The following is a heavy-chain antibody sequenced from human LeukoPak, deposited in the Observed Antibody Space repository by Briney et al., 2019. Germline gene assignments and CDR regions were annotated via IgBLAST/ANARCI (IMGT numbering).Heavy chain of an antibody. CDR3: AKVVHYYDSSGYYYAPSFFDY. Sequence: GSLRLSCAASGFTFSSYAMSWVRQAPGKGLEWVSAISGSGGSTYYADSVKGRFTISRDNSKNTLYLQMNSLRAEDTAVYYCAKVVHYYDSSGYYYAPSFFDYWGQGTLVTVSS. V-gene: IGHV3-23*01. J-gene: IGHJ4*02. CDR1: GFTFSSYA. CDR2: ISGSGGST. D-gene: IGHD3-22*01.